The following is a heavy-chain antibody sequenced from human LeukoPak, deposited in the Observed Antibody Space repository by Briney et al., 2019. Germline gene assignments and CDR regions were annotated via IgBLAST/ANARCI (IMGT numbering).Heavy chain of an antibody. Sequence: GGYLRRSCAASGFTFSSYGMSWVRQAPGKGLEGVSALSGGPGSSYYAVSVKGRFTNPTDNSKNTLYLQMNSLGAEDTAVSYCARAGGSQGGNYWGQGTLVTVSS. D-gene: IGHD1-26*01. CDR1: GFTFSSYG. V-gene: IGHV3-23*01. CDR2: LSGGPGSS. CDR3: ARAGGSQGGNY. J-gene: IGHJ4*02.